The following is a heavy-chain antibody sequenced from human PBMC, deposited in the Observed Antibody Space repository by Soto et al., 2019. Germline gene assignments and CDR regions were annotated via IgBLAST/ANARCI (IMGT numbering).Heavy chain of an antibody. CDR1: GFTFSSYA. J-gene: IGHJ4*02. CDR2: ISYDGSNK. CDR3: ARGGTMIVVVNFDY. D-gene: IGHD3-22*01. V-gene: IGHV3-30-3*01. Sequence: QVQLVESGGGVVQPGRSLRLSCAASGFTFSSYAMHWVRQAPGKGLEWVAVISYDGSNKYYADSVKDRFTISRDNSKNTLYLQMNSLRAEDTAVYYCARGGTMIVVVNFDYWGQGTLVTVSS.